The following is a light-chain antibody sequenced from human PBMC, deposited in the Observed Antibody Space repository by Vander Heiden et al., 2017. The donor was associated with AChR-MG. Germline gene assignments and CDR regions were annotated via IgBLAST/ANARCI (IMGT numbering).Light chain of an antibody. CDR2: GVS. CDR1: QSVSGS. V-gene: IGKV3-20*01. CDR3: QDYGTSHV. Sequence: FVLTQSPGTLSKSPGEGATLSCRASQSVSGSLAWYQQKPGQAPRLLIYGVSFRATGVPDRFSGSGSGTDFTLTITSLESEDFAVYYCQDYGTSHVFGQGTTLDIK. J-gene: IGKJ2*01.